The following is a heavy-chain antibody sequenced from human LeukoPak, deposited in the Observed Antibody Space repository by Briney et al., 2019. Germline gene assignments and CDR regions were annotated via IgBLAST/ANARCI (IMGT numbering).Heavy chain of an antibody. Sequence: SVKVSCKPPGGTFSSYGVSWVRQAPGQGLEWMGGIIPIFRSTNYAQRFRGRVTITTDESTSTVYMELSSLRSEDTAVYYCARSQRAGYNVYYFDSWGQGTLVTVSS. CDR2: IIPIFRST. D-gene: IGHD5-24*01. CDR1: GGTFSSYG. V-gene: IGHV1-69*05. CDR3: ARSQRAGYNVYYFDS. J-gene: IGHJ4*02.